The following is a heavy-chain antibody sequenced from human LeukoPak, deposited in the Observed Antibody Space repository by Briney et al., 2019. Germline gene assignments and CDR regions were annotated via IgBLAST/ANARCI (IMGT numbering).Heavy chain of an antibody. CDR2: IYYSGST. CDR3: ARSRNGYSSSVYYYYMDV. V-gene: IGHV4-39*01. J-gene: IGHJ6*03. CDR1: GGSISSSSYY. D-gene: IGHD6-6*01. Sequence: SETLSLTCTVSGGSISSSSYYWGWIRQPPGKGLEWIGSIYYSGSTYYNPSLKSRVTISVDTSKNQFSLKLSSVTAADTAVYYCARSRNGYSSSVYYYYMDVWGKGTTVTVSS.